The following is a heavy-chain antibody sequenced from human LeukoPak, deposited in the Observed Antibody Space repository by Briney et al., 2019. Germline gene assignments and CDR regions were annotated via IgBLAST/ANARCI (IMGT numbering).Heavy chain of an antibody. V-gene: IGHV1-69*04. CDR1: GGTFSSYT. D-gene: IGHD6-13*01. CDR3: ARDRNLEGIALPNWFDP. J-gene: IGHJ5*02. CDR2: IIPILGIA. Sequence: ASVKVSCKASGGTFSSYTISWVRQAPGQGLEWMGRIIPILGIANYAQKFQGRVTITADKSTSTAYMELSSLRSEDTAVYYCARDRNLEGIALPNWFDPWGQGTLVTVSS.